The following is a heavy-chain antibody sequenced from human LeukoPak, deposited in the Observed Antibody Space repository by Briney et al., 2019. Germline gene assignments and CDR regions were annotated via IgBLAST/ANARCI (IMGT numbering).Heavy chain of an antibody. CDR1: GFTFSSYA. D-gene: IGHD5-18*01. CDR3: AKDQPRIQLWQKARSPTDY. V-gene: IGHV3-23*01. J-gene: IGHJ4*02. CDR2: ISGSGGST. Sequence: GGSLRLSCAASGFTFSSYAMSWVRQAPGKGLEWVSAISGSGGSTYYADSVKGRFTISRDNSKNTLYLQMNSQRAEDTAVYYCAKDQPRIQLWQKARSPTDYWGQGTLVTVSS.